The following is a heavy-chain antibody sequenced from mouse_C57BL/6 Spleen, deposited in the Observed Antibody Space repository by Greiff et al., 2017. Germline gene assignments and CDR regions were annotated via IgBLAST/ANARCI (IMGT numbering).Heavy chain of an antibody. CDR1: GYTFTDYY. CDR2: IGPGSGST. CDR3: ASKGYYAMDY. V-gene: IGHV1-77*01. Sequence: QVQLQQSGAELVKPGASVKISCKASGYTFTDYYINWVNQRPGQGLEWIGKIGPGSGSTYYNEKFKGKATLTADKSSSTAYMQLSSRTSEDSAVYFCASKGYYAMDYWGQGTSVTVSS. J-gene: IGHJ4*01.